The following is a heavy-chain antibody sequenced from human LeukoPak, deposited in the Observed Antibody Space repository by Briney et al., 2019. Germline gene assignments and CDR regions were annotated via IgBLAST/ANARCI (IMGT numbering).Heavy chain of an antibody. CDR2: ITTSSIYI. V-gene: IGHV3-21*01. Sequence: GGSLRLSCAASGFTFSSYSMNWVRQAPGKGLEWVSSITTSSIYIYYADSGKGRFTISRDNAKNSLYLQMNSLRAEDTAVYYCARDLIYYDSSGSDYWGQGTLVTVSS. CDR3: ARDLIYYDSSGSDY. J-gene: IGHJ4*02. D-gene: IGHD3-22*01. CDR1: GFTFSSYS.